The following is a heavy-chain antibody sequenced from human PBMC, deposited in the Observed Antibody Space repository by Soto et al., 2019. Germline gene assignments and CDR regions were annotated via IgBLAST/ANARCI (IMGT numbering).Heavy chain of an antibody. V-gene: IGHV1-69*02. Sequence: QVQLVQSGAEVKKPGSSVKVSCKASGGTFSSYTISWVRQAPGQGLEWMGRIIPILGIANYAQKFQGRVTITADKSTSTAYMELSSLRSEDTAVYYCARTRAGSSGWYDPKDYWGQGTLVTVSS. J-gene: IGHJ4*02. CDR3: ARTRAGSSGWYDPKDY. CDR2: IIPILGIA. D-gene: IGHD6-19*01. CDR1: GGTFSSYT.